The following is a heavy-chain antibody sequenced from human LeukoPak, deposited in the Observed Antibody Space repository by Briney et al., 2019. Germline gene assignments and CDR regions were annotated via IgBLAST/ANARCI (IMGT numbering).Heavy chain of an antibody. J-gene: IGHJ4*02. V-gene: IGHV4-59*08. Sequence: SETLSLTCTVSGGSISGYYWTWIRQSPGKRPEWLAYVRYTGTPNYNPSLKSRVTISVDTSKDQFSLTLTSVTAADTAVYYCARHVAPDMDYFDYWGPGTLVTVSP. CDR2: VRYTGTP. CDR1: GGSISGYY. CDR3: ARHVAPDMDYFDY. D-gene: IGHD2-15*01.